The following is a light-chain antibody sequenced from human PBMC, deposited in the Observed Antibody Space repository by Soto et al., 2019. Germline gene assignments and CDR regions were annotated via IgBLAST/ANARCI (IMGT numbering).Light chain of an antibody. CDR1: QGISSY. J-gene: IGKJ3*01. Sequence: DIQLTQSPSFLSASVGDRVTITCRASQGISSYLAWYQQQPGKVPKLLIYAASTLQSGVPSRFSGSGSGTDFTLTISSLQPEDVATYYCQKYNSAPPGFTFDPGTKVDIK. CDR3: QKYNSAPPGFT. V-gene: IGKV1-27*01. CDR2: AAS.